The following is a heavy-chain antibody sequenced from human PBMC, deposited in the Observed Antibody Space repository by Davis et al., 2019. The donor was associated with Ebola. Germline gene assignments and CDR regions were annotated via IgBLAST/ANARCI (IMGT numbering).Heavy chain of an antibody. J-gene: IGHJ4*02. CDR1: GGSISSSSYY. Sequence: SETLSLTCTVSGGSISSSSYYWSWIRQPPGKGLEWIGEINHSGSTNYNPSLKSRVTISVDTSKNQFSLKLSSVTAADTAVYYCARGGSRGWFRSRHFDYWGQGTLVTVSS. D-gene: IGHD6-19*01. V-gene: IGHV4-39*07. CDR3: ARGGSRGWFRSRHFDY. CDR2: INHSGST.